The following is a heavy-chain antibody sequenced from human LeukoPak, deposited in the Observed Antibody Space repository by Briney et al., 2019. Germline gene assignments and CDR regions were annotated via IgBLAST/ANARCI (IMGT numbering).Heavy chain of an antibody. J-gene: IGHJ4*02. CDR1: GGSISSYY. CDR3: AKHRITVAGENFDY. D-gene: IGHD6-19*01. V-gene: IGHV4-59*08. CDR2: RYYSGST. Sequence: SETLSLTCTGSGGSISSYYWSWIRQPPEKGLEWIGYRYYSGSTNYNPSLKSRVTISVDTSKNQFSLKLSSVTAADTAVYYCAKHRITVAGENFDYWGQGTLVTVSS.